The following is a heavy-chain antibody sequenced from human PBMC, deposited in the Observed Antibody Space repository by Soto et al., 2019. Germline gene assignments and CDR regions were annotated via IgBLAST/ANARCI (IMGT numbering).Heavy chain of an antibody. D-gene: IGHD1-26*01. Sequence: GGSLRLSCAASGFTFSSYDMHWVRQATGKGLEWVSAIGTARDTYYPGSVKGRFTISRENAKNSLYLQMNSLRAGDTAVYYCARVAPYSGSYYDYWGQGTLVTVSS. V-gene: IGHV3-13*01. CDR3: ARVAPYSGSYYDY. CDR1: GFTFSSYD. CDR2: IGTARDT. J-gene: IGHJ4*02.